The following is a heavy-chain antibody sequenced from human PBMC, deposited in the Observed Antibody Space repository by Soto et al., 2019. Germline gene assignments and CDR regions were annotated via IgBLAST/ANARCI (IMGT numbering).Heavy chain of an antibody. Sequence: SVKVSCKASGFTFTGSAVQWVRQARGQRLEWIGWIVVGSGNTNYAQKFQERVTITRDMSTSTAYMELSSLRSEDTAVYYCARGSSDAYDFWSGYYKYYYYGMDVWGQGTTVTAP. D-gene: IGHD3-3*01. V-gene: IGHV1-58*01. CDR3: ARGSSDAYDFWSGYYKYYYYGMDV. CDR2: IVVGSGNT. CDR1: GFTFTGSA. J-gene: IGHJ6*02.